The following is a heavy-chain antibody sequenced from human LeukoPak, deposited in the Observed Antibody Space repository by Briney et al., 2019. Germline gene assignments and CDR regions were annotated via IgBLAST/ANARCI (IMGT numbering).Heavy chain of an antibody. V-gene: IGHV1-18*01. Sequence: ASVKVSCKASGYTFTSYGISWVRQAPGQGLEWRGWISTYNDDTDYAQKLQGRVTMTTDRYTSTAYMELMSLRSDDTAVYYCARDLRSVFTMIVVVNPSGDAFDIWGQGTMVTVSS. CDR1: GYTFTSYG. D-gene: IGHD3-22*01. CDR3: ARDLRSVFTMIVVVNPSGDAFDI. J-gene: IGHJ3*02. CDR2: ISTYNDDT.